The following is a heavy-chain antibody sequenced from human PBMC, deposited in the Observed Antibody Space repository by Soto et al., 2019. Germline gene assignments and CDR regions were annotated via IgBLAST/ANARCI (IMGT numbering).Heavy chain of an antibody. Sequence: QVQLVQSGAEVKKPGASVKVSCKASGYPFIKYTMNWVRQAPGQRLEWMGWINARNGNTRYSQKFQARVTFTSDTAASTAYMAPSSLRPAATPVKYCARRNEYIVSQPHLRGQGIL. V-gene: IGHV1-3*01. CDR1: GYPFIKYT. CDR2: INARNGNT. D-gene: IGHD1-1*01. J-gene: IGHJ4*02. CDR3: ARRNEYIVSQPHL.